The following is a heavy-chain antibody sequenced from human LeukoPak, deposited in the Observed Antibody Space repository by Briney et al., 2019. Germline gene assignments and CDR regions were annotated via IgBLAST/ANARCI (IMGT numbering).Heavy chain of an antibody. CDR2: IYYSGST. V-gene: IGHV4-59*01. CDR3: ARSRGYSGYAYDAFDL. Sequence: SETLSLTCTVSGGSISSYYWSWIRQPPGKGLEWIGYIYYSGSTNYNPSLKSRVTISVDTSKNQFSLKLSSVTAADTAVYYCARSRGYSGYAYDAFDLWGQGTMVTVST. D-gene: IGHD5-12*01. J-gene: IGHJ3*01. CDR1: GGSISSYY.